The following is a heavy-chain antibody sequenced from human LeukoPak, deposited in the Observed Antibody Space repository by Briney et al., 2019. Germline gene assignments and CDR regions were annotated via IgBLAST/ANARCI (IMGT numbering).Heavy chain of an antibody. CDR2: IGTAGDT. CDR3: ASPGDGYNYGAFDI. J-gene: IGHJ3*02. D-gene: IGHD5-24*01. V-gene: IGHV3-13*01. CDR1: GFTFSSYD. Sequence: GGSLRLSCAASGFTFSSYDMHWVRQATGKGLEWVSAIGTAGDTYYPGSVKGRFTISRENAKNSLYLQMNSLRAGDTAVYYCASPGDGYNYGAFDIWGQGTMVTVSS.